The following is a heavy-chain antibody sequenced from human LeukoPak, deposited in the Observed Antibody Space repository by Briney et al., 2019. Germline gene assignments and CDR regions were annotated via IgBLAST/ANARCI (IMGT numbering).Heavy chain of an antibody. CDR2: ISAYNGNT. D-gene: IGHD4-23*01. CDR3: ARSLYGGNSVDY. Sequence: ASVKVSCKASGYTFTGYYMHWVRQAPGQGLEWMGWISAYNGNTNYAQKLQGRVTMTTDTSTSTAYMELRSLRSDDTAVYYCARSLYGGNSVDYWGQGTLVTVSS. V-gene: IGHV1-18*04. CDR1: GYTFTGYY. J-gene: IGHJ4*02.